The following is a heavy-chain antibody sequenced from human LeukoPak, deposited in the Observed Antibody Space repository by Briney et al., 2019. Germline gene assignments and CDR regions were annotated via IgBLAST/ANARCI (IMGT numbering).Heavy chain of an antibody. CDR3: AKDPDCTSGICYAFFDY. J-gene: IGHJ4*02. D-gene: IGHD2-8*01. CDR2: ISYDGSNK. CDR1: GFTFSSYG. Sequence: GGSLRLSCAASGFTFSSYGMHWVRQAPGKGLEWVAVISYDGSNKYYADSVKGRFTISRDNSKNTLYLQMNSLRAEDTAVYYCAKDPDCTSGICYAFFDYWGQGTLVTVSS. V-gene: IGHV3-30*18.